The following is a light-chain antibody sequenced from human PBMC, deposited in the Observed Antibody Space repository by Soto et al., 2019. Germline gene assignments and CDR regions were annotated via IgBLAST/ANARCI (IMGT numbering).Light chain of an antibody. V-gene: IGKV3-11*01. CDR2: DAS. J-gene: IGKJ1*01. Sequence: EIVLTQSPATLSLSPGERATLSCRASQSVSSYLAWYQQKPGQAPRLLIYDASNRATGIPARFSGSGSGTDFTLTISSLEPEDFAVYYCLEYNTWPWTFGQGTKVDIK. CDR1: QSVSSY. CDR3: LEYNTWPWT.